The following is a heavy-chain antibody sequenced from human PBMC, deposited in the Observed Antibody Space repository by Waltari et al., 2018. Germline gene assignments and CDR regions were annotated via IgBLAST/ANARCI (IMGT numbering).Heavy chain of an antibody. CDR1: RASMSSTHL. CDR2: VNTSGKT. D-gene: IGHD2-15*01. V-gene: IGHV4-4*02. J-gene: IGHJ4*02. CDR3: GRDRGRGLYLDS. Sequence: QLQFQQSGPGLVRPSATRSPTCEVSRASMSSTHLWTWVRQSPGKGLEWIGQVNTSGKTNYNPSFAGRVTVSVDTSTNQFSLKLTSATAADTAVYYCGRDRGRGLYLDSWGQGTLVTVSP.